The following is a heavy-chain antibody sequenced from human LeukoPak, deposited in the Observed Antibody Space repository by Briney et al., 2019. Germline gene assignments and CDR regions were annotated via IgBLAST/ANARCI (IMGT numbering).Heavy chain of an antibody. CDR3: ATEYYYDSIVGTFDI. Sequence: GGSLRLSCAASGFTFSSYGMHWVRQAPGKGLEWVAFIRYDGSNKYYADSVKGRFTISRDNSKNTLYLQMNSLRAEDTAVYYCATEYYYDSIVGTFDIWGQGTMVTVSS. D-gene: IGHD3-22*01. V-gene: IGHV3-30*02. J-gene: IGHJ3*02. CDR2: IRYDGSNK. CDR1: GFTFSSYG.